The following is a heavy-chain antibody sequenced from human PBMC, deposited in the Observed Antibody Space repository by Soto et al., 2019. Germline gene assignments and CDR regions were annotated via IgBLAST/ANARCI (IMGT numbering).Heavy chain of an antibody. V-gene: IGHV1-3*05. CDR2: INAGNGNT. CDR3: ARAVAVPADFDY. Sequence: QVQLVQSGAEEKKPGASVKVSCKASGYTFTSSAMHWVRQAPGQRPEWMGWINAGNGNTKYSQKFQGRVTITRDTSASTGYMELSSLRSEDTAVYYCARAVAVPADFDYWGQGTLVTVSS. CDR1: GYTFTSSA. J-gene: IGHJ4*02. D-gene: IGHD6-19*01.